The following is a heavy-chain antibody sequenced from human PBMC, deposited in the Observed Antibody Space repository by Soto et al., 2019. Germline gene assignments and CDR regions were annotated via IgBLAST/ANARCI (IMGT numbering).Heavy chain of an antibody. V-gene: IGHV1-18*01. J-gene: IGHJ4*02. CDR3: ARVGIMVRGGRSIDY. CDR2: ISAYNGNT. CDR1: GYTFTSYG. D-gene: IGHD3-10*01. Sequence: QVQLVQSGAEVKKPGASVKVSCKASGYTFTSYGISWVRQAPGQVLEWMGWISAYNGNTNYAQKIQSRVTMTKDTSTSKADMEMRSLRTDDTAVYYCARVGIMVRGGRSIDYWGQVTLVTVSS.